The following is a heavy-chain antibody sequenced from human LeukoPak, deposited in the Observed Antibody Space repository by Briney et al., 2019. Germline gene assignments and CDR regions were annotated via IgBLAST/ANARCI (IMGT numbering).Heavy chain of an antibody. Sequence: GGSLRLSCAASGCTFSSYGMHWVRQAPGKGLEWVAFIRYDGSNKYYADSVKGRFTISRDNSKNTLYLQMNSLRAEDTAVYCCAKDPDSSGYGDYWGQGTLVTVSS. CDR1: GCTFSSYG. V-gene: IGHV3-30*02. J-gene: IGHJ4*02. D-gene: IGHD3-22*01. CDR2: IRYDGSNK. CDR3: AKDPDSSGYGDY.